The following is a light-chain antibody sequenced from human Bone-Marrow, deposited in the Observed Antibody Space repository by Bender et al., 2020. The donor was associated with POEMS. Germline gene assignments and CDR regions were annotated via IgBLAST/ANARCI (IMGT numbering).Light chain of an antibody. J-gene: IGLJ2*01. V-gene: IGLV2-14*01. CDR2: EDT. Sequence: QSALTQPASVSGSPGQSISISCAGTPSDVGSYNSVSWYQQHPGKVPKLLIYEDTNRPSGVSNRFSASKSGNTASLTISGLQTEDEADYYCSSYSRKPDLEVVFGGGTRLTVL. CDR3: SSYSRKPDLEVV. CDR1: PSDVGSYNS.